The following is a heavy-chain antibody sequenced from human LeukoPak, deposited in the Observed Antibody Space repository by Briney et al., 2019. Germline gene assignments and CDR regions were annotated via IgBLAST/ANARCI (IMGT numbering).Heavy chain of an antibody. CDR1: GYTFTSYG. CDR2: ISAYNGNT. D-gene: IGHD4-17*01. V-gene: IGHV1-18*01. CDR3: ARDMFRDYGLGLTYYFDY. J-gene: IGHJ4*02. Sequence: GASVKVSCKASGYTFTSYGISWVRQAPGQGLEWMGWISAYNGNTNYAQKLQGRVTITTDESTSTAYMELSSLRSEDTAVYYCARDMFRDYGLGLTYYFDYWGQGTLVTVSS.